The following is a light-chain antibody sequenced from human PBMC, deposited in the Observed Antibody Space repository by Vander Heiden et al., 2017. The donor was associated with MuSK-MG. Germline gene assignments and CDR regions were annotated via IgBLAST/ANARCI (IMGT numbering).Light chain of an antibody. CDR1: SSNIGSNF. J-gene: IGLJ2*01. CDR2: STT. Sequence: QSVLTQPPPPSGPPGQRITISCSGGSSNIGSNFVFWYQQLPGTAPKLLIHSTTQRPSGVPDRFFGSRSGTSASLTISGLQSEDEGDYSCAAWDDSLDGLIFGGGTKLTVL. CDR3: AAWDDSLDGLI. V-gene: IGLV1-47*02.